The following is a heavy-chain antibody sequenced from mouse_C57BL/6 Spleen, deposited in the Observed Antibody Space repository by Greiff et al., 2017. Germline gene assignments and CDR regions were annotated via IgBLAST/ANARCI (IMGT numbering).Heavy chain of an antibody. CDR1: GYTFTRYG. J-gene: IGHJ2*01. CDR2: IYPRSGNT. V-gene: IGHV1-81*01. D-gene: IGHD2-4*01. CDR3: ARWGDYEGFDY. Sequence: VQLQQSGAELARPGASVKLSCTASGYTFTRYGISWVNQRTRQGLEWIGAIYPRSGNTYYNEKFKGKATLTADKSSSTAYMELRSLTSEDSAVYFCARWGDYEGFDYWGQGTTLTVSS.